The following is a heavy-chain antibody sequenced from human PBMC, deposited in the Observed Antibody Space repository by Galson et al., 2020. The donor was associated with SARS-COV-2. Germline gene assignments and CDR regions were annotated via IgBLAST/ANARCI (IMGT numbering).Heavy chain of an antibody. J-gene: IGHJ4*02. D-gene: IGHD3-22*01. CDR3: ARDRASHLQWLLPRTIDY. Sequence: SATLSLTCAVSGGSISSSNWWSWVRQPPGKGLEWIGEIYHSGSTNYNPSLKSRVTISVDKSKNQFSLKLSSVTAADTAVYYCARDRASHLQWLLPRTIDYWGQGTLVTVSS. V-gene: IGHV4-4*02. CDR1: GGSISSSNW. CDR2: IYHSGST.